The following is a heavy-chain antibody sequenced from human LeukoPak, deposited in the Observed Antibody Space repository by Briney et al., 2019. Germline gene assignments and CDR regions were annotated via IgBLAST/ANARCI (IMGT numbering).Heavy chain of an antibody. V-gene: IGHV3-53*01. J-gene: IGHJ6*03. D-gene: IGHD2-2*01. Sequence: PGGSLRLSCAASGFTVGSNYMTWVRQAPGKGLEWVALIYGDDYTFYADSVEGRFTVSRDGSRNTVYLRLNSLRPEDTAVYFCARGPSLVPATIYYHYMDVWGTGTTVTVSS. CDR3: ARGPSLVPATIYYHYMDV. CDR2: IYGDDYT. CDR1: GFTVGSNY.